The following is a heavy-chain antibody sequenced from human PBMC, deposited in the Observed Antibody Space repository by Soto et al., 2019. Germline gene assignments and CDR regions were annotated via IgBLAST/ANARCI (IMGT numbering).Heavy chain of an antibody. CDR3: ASPYCSSTSCYAWLTS. CDR2: IYYSGST. D-gene: IGHD2-2*01. Sequence: QVQLQKSGPGLVKPSETLSLTCTVSGGSISSYYWSWIRQPPGKGLEWIGYIYYSGSTNYNPSLKRRVTISVDTSKNQFSLKLSSVTAADTAVYYCASPYCSSTSCYAWLTSWGQGTLVTVSS. CDR1: GGSISSYY. V-gene: IGHV4-59*01. J-gene: IGHJ4*02.